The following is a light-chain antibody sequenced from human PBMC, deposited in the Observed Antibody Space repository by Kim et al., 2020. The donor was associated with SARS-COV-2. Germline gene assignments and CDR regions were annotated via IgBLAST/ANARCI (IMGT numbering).Light chain of an antibody. CDR2: SNY. Sequence: QSVLTQPPSASGTPGQRVTISCSGSSSNIGSNSVNWYQQLPGTAPKVLIYSNYQRPSGVPDRFTGSTSGTSASLAISGLQSEDEANYYCAAWDDSLNGVVFGGGTQLTVL. CDR1: SSNIGSNS. V-gene: IGLV1-44*01. J-gene: IGLJ2*01. CDR3: AAWDDSLNGVV.